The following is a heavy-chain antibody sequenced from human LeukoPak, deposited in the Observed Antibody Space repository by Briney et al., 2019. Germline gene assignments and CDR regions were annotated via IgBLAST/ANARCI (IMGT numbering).Heavy chain of an antibody. CDR1: GVSFDDYY. CDR2: INHSGYT. D-gene: IGHD4-17*01. V-gene: IGHV4-34*01. CDR3: TRLTPGHDY. Sequence: SETLSLTCAVSGVSFDDYYWSWVRQTPGKGLEWLGEINHSGYTNDSPSLKSRVTLSIDTSRKQVSLNLKSVTVADAGIYYCTRLTPGHDYWGRGTVVTVSS. J-gene: IGHJ4*02.